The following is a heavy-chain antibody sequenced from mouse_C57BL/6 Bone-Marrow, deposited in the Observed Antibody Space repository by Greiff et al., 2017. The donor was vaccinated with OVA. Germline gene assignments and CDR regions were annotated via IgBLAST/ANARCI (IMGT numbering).Heavy chain of an antibody. Sequence: QVQLKQPGAELVKPGASVKMSCKASGYTFTSYWITWVKQRPGQGLEWIGDIYPGSGSTNYNEKFKSKATLTVDTSSSTAYMQLSSLTSEDSAVYYCLYYGSPYAMDYWGQGTSVTVSS. J-gene: IGHJ4*01. V-gene: IGHV1-55*01. CDR2: IYPGSGST. D-gene: IGHD1-1*01. CDR3: LYYGSPYAMDY. CDR1: GYTFTSYW.